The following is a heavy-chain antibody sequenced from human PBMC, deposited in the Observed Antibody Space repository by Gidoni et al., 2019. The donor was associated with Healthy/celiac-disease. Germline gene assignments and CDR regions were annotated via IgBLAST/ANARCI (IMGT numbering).Heavy chain of an antibody. D-gene: IGHD4-17*01. CDR2: IRYDGSNK. V-gene: IGHV3-30*02. J-gene: IGHJ4*02. CDR1: GFTFSSYG. Sequence: QVQLVESGGGVVQPGRSLRLSCGASGFTFSSYGMHWVRQAPGKGREWVAFIRYDGSNKYYADSVKGRFTISRDNSKNTLYLQMNSLRAEDTAVYYCAKEITVTTKSGYWGQGTLVTVSS. CDR3: AKEITVTTKSGY.